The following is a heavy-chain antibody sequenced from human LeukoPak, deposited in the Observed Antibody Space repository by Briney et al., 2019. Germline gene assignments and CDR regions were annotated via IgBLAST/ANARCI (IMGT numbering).Heavy chain of an antibody. V-gene: IGHV3-21*01. CDR1: GFTFSSYS. J-gene: IGHJ3*02. Sequence: GGSLRLSCAASGFTFSSYSMNWVRQAPGKGLEWVSSISSSSSYIYYADSVKGRFTNSRDNAKNSLYLQMNSLRAEDTAVYYCARDRSTVTTFGAFDIWGQGTMVTVSS. CDR2: ISSSSSYI. CDR3: ARDRSTVTTFGAFDI. D-gene: IGHD4-17*01.